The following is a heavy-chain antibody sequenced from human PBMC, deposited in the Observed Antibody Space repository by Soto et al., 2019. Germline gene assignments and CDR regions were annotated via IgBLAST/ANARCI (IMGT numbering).Heavy chain of an antibody. V-gene: IGHV1-18*01. CDR3: ARELAYSLDY. CDR2: ISTDKGKT. J-gene: IGHJ4*02. CDR1: GYTFTSFG. Sequence: ASVKVSCKPSGYTFTSFGISWVRQAPGQGLEWMGWISTDKGKTNYAQKFQGRVTMTRNTSISTAYMELSSLRSEDTAVYYCARELAYSLDYWGQGTLVTVSS. D-gene: IGHD2-15*01.